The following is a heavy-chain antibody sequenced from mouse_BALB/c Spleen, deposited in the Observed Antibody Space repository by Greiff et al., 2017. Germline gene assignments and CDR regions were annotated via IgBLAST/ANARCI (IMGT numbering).Heavy chain of an antibody. CDR1: GFTFSSFG. D-gene: IGHD2-4*01. CDR2: ISSGSSTI. CDR3: ARSDYYDYDVRMDY. Sequence: EVQLQQSGGGLVQPGGSRKLSCAASGFTFSSFGMHWVRQAPEKGLEWVAYISSGSSTIYYADTVKGRFTISRDNPKNTLFLQMTSLRSEDTAMYYCARSDYYDYDVRMDYWGQGTSVTGSS. V-gene: IGHV5-17*02. J-gene: IGHJ4*01.